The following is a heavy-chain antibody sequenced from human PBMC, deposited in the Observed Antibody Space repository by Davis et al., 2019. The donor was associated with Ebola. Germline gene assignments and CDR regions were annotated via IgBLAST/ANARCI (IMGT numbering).Heavy chain of an antibody. CDR1: GGSFNGYY. V-gene: IGHV4-34*01. D-gene: IGHD2-15*01. CDR2: INHSGTT. Sequence: SETLSLTCAVYGGSFNGYYWGWIRQPPGRGLEWIGGINHSGTTNYNPSLKSRVTISVDKSKNQFSLKLSSVTAADTAVYYCARDGAGYCSGGSCYQGEGYYYYYGMDVWGQGTTVTVSS. J-gene: IGHJ6*02. CDR3: ARDGAGYCSGGSCYQGEGYYYYYGMDV.